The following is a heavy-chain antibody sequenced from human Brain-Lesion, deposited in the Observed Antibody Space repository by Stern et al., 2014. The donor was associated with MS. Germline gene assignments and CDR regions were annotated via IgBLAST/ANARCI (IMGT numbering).Heavy chain of an antibody. CDR2: FYYGGPP. CDR3: ARHDGWLPHY. D-gene: IGHD5-12*01. J-gene: IGHJ4*02. Sequence: VQLVESGPGLVKPSETLSLTCSVSGGSISRSTYYWGWIRQPPGKGLRGIGVFYYGGPPYHTPSLKSGVTKDPPTNQFSLRLTSVTAADTAVYYCARHDGWLPHYWSQGTLVTVSS. V-gene: IGHV4-39*01. CDR1: GGSISRSTYY.